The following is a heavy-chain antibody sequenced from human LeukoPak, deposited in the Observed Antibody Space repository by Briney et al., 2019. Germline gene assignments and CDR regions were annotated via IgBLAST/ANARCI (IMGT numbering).Heavy chain of an antibody. D-gene: IGHD3-3*01. CDR2: ISAYNGNT. V-gene: IGHV1-18*01. CDR1: GYPFNPYG. Sequence: GASVTVPYKASGYPFNPYGIPWVRQAPGQGLEWMGWISAYNGNTKSAQKFQGRVTMTTDTSTTTAYMELRSLRSDDTAIYYCARPLGFLENNFYYGIDVWGQGTTVTVSS. J-gene: IGHJ6*01. CDR3: ARPLGFLENNFYYGIDV.